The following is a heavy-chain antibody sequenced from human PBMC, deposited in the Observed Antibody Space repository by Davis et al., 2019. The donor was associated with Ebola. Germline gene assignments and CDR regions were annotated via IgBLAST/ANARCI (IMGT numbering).Heavy chain of an antibody. J-gene: IGHJ4*02. CDR3: AKTQVIVVVVAAGRCFDY. CDR2: ISGSGGST. CDR1: VIPFSSYA. V-gene: IGHV3-23*01. D-gene: IGHD2-15*01. Sequence: GSLTLSCTDSVIPFSSYAMTCVRQAPGKGLEWVSAISGSGGSTYYADSVKGRFNISRDNSKKTLYLQMNSLGAEDTAVYYCAKTQVIVVVVAAGRCFDYWGQGTLVTVSS.